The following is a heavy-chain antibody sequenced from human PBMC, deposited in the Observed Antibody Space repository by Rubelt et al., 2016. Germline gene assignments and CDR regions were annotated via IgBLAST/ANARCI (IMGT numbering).Heavy chain of an antibody. V-gene: IGHV1-46*01. CDR3: ARDVIVVVPAAPDAFDI. J-gene: IGHJ3*02. CDR2: INPSGGST. D-gene: IGHD2-2*01. CDR1: GYTFTSYY. Sequence: QVQLVQSGAEVKKPGASVKVSCKASGYTFTSYYMHWVRQAPGQGLEWMGIINPSGGSTRYAQKFQGRVTMTKEPSKSSVYMELSSLGAEDTAVDYCARDVIVVVPAAPDAFDIWGQGTMVTVSS.